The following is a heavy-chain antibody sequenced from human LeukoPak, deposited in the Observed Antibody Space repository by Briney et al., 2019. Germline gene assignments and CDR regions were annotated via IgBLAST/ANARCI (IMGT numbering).Heavy chain of an antibody. D-gene: IGHD7-27*01. Sequence: GGSLRLSCAASGFTFSNAWMSWVRQAPGKGLEWVGRIKSKTDGGTTDYAAPVKGRFTISRDNAKNSLYLQMNSLRAEDTAVYYCATELGTYYFDYWGQGTLVTVSS. V-gene: IGHV3-15*01. CDR2: IKSKTDGGTT. J-gene: IGHJ4*02. CDR1: GFTFSNAW. CDR3: ATELGTYYFDY.